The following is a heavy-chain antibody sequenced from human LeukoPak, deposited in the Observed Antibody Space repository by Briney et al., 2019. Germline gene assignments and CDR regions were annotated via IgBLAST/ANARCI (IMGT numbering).Heavy chain of an antibody. J-gene: IGHJ4*02. CDR3: GRGPTRGNSFDY. V-gene: IGHV3-48*04. D-gene: IGHD4-23*01. CDR2: ISATGGTI. CDR1: GFTFSSNG. Sequence: PGGSLRLSCAASGFTFSSNGMKGLPQAPGEGREGVSYISATGGTIYYADSVKGRFTISRDNAKNSLNLQMTSLRAEDTAVNSCGRGPTRGNSFDYWGQGTLVTVSS.